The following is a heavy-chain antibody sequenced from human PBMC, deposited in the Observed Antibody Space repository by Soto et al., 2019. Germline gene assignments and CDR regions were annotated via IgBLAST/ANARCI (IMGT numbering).Heavy chain of an antibody. Sequence: SVKVSCKASGGTFSSYAISWVRQAPGQGLEWMGGIIPICGTANYAQKFQGRVTMTRNTSTSTAYMELSSLRSEDTAVYYCATEVATMGWFDPWGQGTLVTVSS. CDR2: IIPICGTA. J-gene: IGHJ5*02. D-gene: IGHD5-12*01. V-gene: IGHV1-69*05. CDR1: GGTFSSYA. CDR3: ATEVATMGWFDP.